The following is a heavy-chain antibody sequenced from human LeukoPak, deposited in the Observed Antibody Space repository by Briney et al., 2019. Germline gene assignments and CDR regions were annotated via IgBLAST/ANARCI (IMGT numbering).Heavy chain of an antibody. CDR1: GFTFSSYA. CDR3: ARDGEVVTAISYYYYYYMDV. D-gene: IGHD2-21*02. CDR2: ISYDGSNK. J-gene: IGHJ6*03. V-gene: IGHV3-30*04. Sequence: PGGSLRLSCAASGFTFSSYAMHWVRQAPGKGLEWVAVISYDGSNKYYADSVKGRFTISRDNSKNTLYLQMNSLRAEDTAVYYCARDGEVVTAISYYYYYYMDVWGKGTTVTVSS.